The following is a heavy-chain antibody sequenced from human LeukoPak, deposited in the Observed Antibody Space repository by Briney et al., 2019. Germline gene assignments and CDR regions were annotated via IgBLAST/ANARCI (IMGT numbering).Heavy chain of an antibody. V-gene: IGHV3-30*02. D-gene: IGHD2-15*01. Sequence: GGSLRLSCAASGFTVSSNYMSWVRQAPGKGLEWVAFIRDDGSNKYYADSAKGRFTISRDNSKNTLYLQMNSLRAEDPAVYYCARILSRGWGELGYWGQGSLVTVSS. CDR3: ARILSRGWGELGY. CDR2: IRDDGSNK. CDR1: GFTVSSNY. J-gene: IGHJ4*02.